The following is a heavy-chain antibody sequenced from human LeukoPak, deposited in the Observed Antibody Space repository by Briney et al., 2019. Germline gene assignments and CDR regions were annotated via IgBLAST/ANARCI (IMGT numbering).Heavy chain of an antibody. Sequence: PGGSLRLSCAASGFTFSSYGMSWVRQAPGKGLEWVSAISGSGGSTYYADSVKGRFTISRDNSKNTLYLQMNSLRAEDTAVYYCAKSWGVYYYYYYMDVWGKGTTVTISS. V-gene: IGHV3-23*01. CDR2: ISGSGGST. CDR1: GFTFSSYG. J-gene: IGHJ6*03. CDR3: AKSWGVYYYYYYMDV. D-gene: IGHD3-16*01.